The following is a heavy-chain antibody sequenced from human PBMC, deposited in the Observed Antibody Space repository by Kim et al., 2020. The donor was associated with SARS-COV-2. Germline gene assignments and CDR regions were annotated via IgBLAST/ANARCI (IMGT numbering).Heavy chain of an antibody. Sequence: ADSVKGRFTFSRDNSKNTLYLQMHSLRAEDTAVYYCARTPGYYYCMDVWGQGTTVTVSS. CDR3: ARTPGYYYCMDV. J-gene: IGHJ6*02. V-gene: IGHV3-33*01.